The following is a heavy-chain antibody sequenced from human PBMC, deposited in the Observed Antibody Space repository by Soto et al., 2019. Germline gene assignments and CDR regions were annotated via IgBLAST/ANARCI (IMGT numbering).Heavy chain of an antibody. CDR1: GAYISDFS. D-gene: IGHD1-7*01. CDR2: ITVNGNT. CDR3: ARESGENWTYEAH. J-gene: IGHJ1*01. Sequence: QVQQLESGPGLVKPWDTLSLTCTVSGAYISDFSWSWIRQPAGKGLEWIGRITVNGNTQYNPSLRSRVTMSMDTSRNQFSLNLQSATAADTALYYCARESGENWTYEAHWGQGTLVTVSS. V-gene: IGHV4-4*07.